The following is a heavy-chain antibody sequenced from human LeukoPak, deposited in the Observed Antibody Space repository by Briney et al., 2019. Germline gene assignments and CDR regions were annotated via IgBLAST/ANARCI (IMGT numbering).Heavy chain of an antibody. V-gene: IGHV3-30*04. J-gene: IGHJ4*02. CDR1: GFTFSSYA. CDR2: ISCDGSNK. Sequence: PGGSLRLSCAASGFTFSSYAMHWVRQAPGKGLEWVAAISCDGSNKYYADSVKGRFTISRDNSKNTLYLQMNSLRAQDTAVYFCARGNRGYAGYWGQGNL. CDR3: ARGNRGYAGY. D-gene: IGHD2-15*01.